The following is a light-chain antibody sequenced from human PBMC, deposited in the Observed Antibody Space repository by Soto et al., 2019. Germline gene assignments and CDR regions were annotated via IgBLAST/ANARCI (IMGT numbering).Light chain of an antibody. CDR3: HQDDSSPWT. Sequence: EIVLTQSPGTLSLSPGDRATLSCRASQSVSSTYLAWYQQKPGQAPRLLIYDASPRAAGIPDRFSGSGSGTDFTLTSSRLEAEDFAVYYCHQDDSSPWTFGQGAKVEIK. CDR1: QSVSSTY. V-gene: IGKV3-20*01. CDR2: DAS. J-gene: IGKJ1*01.